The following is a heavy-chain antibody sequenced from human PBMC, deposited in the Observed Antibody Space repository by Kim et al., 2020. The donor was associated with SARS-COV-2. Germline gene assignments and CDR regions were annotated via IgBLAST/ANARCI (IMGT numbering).Heavy chain of an antibody. V-gene: IGHV4-31*03. J-gene: IGHJ4*01. CDR1: GGSVISGGHY. CDR2: IFYSGST. Sequence: SETLSLTCTVSGGSVISGGHYWSWIRQHPGKGLEWIGHIFYSGSTYYNPSLRSRLSISVDTSTNQFSLNLSSLTAADTAIYYCARFTYDSRGVYSYFAY. D-gene: IGHD3-22*01. CDR3: ARFTYDSRGVYSYFAY.